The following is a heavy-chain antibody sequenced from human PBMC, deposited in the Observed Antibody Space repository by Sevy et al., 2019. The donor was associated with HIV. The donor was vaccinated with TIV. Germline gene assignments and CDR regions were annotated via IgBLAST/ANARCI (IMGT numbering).Heavy chain of an antibody. Sequence: ASVKVSCKASGGTFSSYAISWVRQAPGQGLEWMGGIIPIFGTANYAQKFQGRVTITADESTSTAYMELSSLRSEDTAVYYCARSPIVVVPAANTFDYYSYGMDAWGQGTTVTVSS. V-gene: IGHV1-69*13. D-gene: IGHD2-2*01. CDR1: GGTFSSYA. CDR2: IIPIFGTA. J-gene: IGHJ6*02. CDR3: ARSPIVVVPAANTFDYYSYGMDA.